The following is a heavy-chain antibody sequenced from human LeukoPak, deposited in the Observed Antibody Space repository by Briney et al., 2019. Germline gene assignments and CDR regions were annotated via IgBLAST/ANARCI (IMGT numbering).Heavy chain of an antibody. CDR1: GYSISSGYY. Sequence: SETLSLTCTVSGYSISSGYYWGWVRQPPGKGLEWIGSIYHSGSTYYNPSLKSRVTISVDTSKNQFSLKLSSVTAADTAVYYCARGLKPPYNHYYGSGYDAFDIWGQGTMVTVSS. J-gene: IGHJ3*02. CDR3: ARGLKPPYNHYYGSGYDAFDI. D-gene: IGHD3-10*01. CDR2: IYHSGST. V-gene: IGHV4-38-2*02.